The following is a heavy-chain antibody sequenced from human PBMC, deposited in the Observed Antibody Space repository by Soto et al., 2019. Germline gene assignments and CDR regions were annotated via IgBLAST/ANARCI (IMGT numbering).Heavy chain of an antibody. CDR1: GFTFSRYR. V-gene: IGHV3-74*01. Sequence: EVELVESGGGLVQPGGSLRLSCAASGFTFSRYRMHWVRRGPGKGLVWVSRINSDGSSTSYADSVEGRFTISRDNTKNTLYLQMNSLRAEDTAMYYCAADVTLSYWGQGTLVTVSS. D-gene: IGHD3-10*01. J-gene: IGHJ4*02. CDR2: INSDGSST. CDR3: AADVTLSY.